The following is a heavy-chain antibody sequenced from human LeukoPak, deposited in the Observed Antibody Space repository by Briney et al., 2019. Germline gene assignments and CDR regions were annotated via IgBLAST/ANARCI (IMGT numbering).Heavy chain of an antibody. V-gene: IGHV3-53*01. Sequence: GGSLRLSCVASGFTASSSYINWVRQSPGRGLEWVSHIFTGGSTYYADSVKGRFTISRDNSKNTLYLQMNSLRAEDTAVYYCATLTDSIVGATMFDYWGQGTLVTVSS. CDR2: IFTGGST. D-gene: IGHD1-26*01. J-gene: IGHJ4*02. CDR3: ATLTDSIVGATMFDY. CDR1: GFTASSSY.